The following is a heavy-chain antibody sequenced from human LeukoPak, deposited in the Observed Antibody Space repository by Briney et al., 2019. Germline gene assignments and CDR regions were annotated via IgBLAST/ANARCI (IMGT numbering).Heavy chain of an antibody. D-gene: IGHD2-15*01. J-gene: IGHJ5*01. Sequence: GESLKISCEGSGYTFRSYWISWVRQMPGKDLEWMGMIYPGDSDTRYSPSFQGQVTFSADLSLNTAYLQWSSLEASDTAIYYCTRQSQACSSGSCYVVSWGQGTQVTVSS. V-gene: IGHV5-51*01. CDR1: GYTFRSYW. CDR2: IYPGDSDT. CDR3: TRQSQACSSGSCYVVS.